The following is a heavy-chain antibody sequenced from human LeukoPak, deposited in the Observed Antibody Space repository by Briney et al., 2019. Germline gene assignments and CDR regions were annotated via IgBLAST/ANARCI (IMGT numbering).Heavy chain of an antibody. J-gene: IGHJ3*02. CDR2: IYYSGST. CDR3: ARYEVGVDAFDI. D-gene: IGHD2-15*01. Sequence: SETLSLTCTVSGGFISSSSYYWGWIRQPPGKGLEWIGSIYYSGSTYYNPSLKSRVTISVDTSKNQFSLKLSSVTAADTAVYYCARYEVGVDAFDIWGQGTMVTVSS. V-gene: IGHV4-39*01. CDR1: GGFISSSSYY.